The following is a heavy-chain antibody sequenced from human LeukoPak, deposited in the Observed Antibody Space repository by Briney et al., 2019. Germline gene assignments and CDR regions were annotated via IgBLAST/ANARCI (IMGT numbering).Heavy chain of an antibody. D-gene: IGHD3-10*01. CDR1: GFTFSDYY. V-gene: IGHV3-11*03. CDR3: ARYGSGSKYRDPFDS. J-gene: IGHJ4*02. CDR2: IYRDSSVV. Sequence: GGSLRLSCAASGFTFSDYYMSWIRQAPGKGLEWISCIYRDSSVVHYADSVRGRFTVSRDNGKNSVYLQMNSLRADDTAVYFCARYGSGSKYRDPFDSWGQGTLVTVSS.